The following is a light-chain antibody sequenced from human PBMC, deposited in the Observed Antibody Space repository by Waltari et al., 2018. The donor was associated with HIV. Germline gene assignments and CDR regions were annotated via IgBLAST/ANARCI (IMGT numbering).Light chain of an antibody. CDR2: YTD. CDR3: VCYVRSGRV. V-gene: IGLV8-61*01. Sequence: QTVVTQEPSLSVSPGKTITLTCGLSSASVSTSFFPSWYQLTPGQPPSSGLCYTDVRYSGVPGGLAGASGGKKAALTGTGARAEDEYVDYCVCYVRSGRVVGGGTRLTVL. CDR1: SASVSTSFF. J-gene: IGLJ2*01.